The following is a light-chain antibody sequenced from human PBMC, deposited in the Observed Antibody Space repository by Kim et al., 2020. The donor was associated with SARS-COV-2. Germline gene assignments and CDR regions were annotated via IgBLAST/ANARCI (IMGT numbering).Light chain of an antibody. V-gene: IGKV3-20*01. J-gene: IGKJ2*01. Sequence: EIVLTQSPGTLSLSPGERATLSCRASQSVSSSYLAWYQQKPGQAPRLLIYGASSRATGIPDRFSGSASGTDFTLTISRLEPEDFAVYYCQQYGSSPLYTFGQGTNLEI. CDR3: QQYGSSPLYT. CDR2: GAS. CDR1: QSVSSSY.